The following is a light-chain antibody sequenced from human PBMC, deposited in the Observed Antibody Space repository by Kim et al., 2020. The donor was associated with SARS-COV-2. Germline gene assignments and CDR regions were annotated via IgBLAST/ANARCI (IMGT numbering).Light chain of an antibody. CDR2: SVS. V-gene: IGKV2-28*01. J-gene: IGKJ2*01. Sequence: EPASISCRSSQSLLQSDGYTYLDWYLQKPGQSPQLLIYSVSDRASGVPGRFSGSGSGTDFTLKINRVEAEDVGVYYCMQPVQAMFTFGQGTKLEI. CDR1: QSLLQSDGYTY. CDR3: MQPVQAMFT.